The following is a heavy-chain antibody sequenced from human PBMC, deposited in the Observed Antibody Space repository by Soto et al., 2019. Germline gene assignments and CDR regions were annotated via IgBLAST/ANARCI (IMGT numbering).Heavy chain of an antibody. CDR3: ARPSDTVAGIYYYYYGMDV. CDR2: ISYDGSNK. D-gene: IGHD6-19*01. J-gene: IGHJ6*02. V-gene: IGHV3-30-3*01. CDR1: GFTFSSYA. Sequence: GGSLRLSCAASGFTFSSYAMHWVRQAPGKGLEWVAVISYDGSNKYYADSVKGRFTISRDNSKNTLYLQMNSLRAEDTAVYYWARPSDTVAGIYYYYYGMDVWGQGTTVTAP.